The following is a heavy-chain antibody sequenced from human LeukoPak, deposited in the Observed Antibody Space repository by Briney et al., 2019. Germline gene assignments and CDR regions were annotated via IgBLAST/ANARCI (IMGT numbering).Heavy chain of an antibody. CDR1: GGSISSGGYY. D-gene: IGHD3-3*01. J-gene: IGHJ4*02. V-gene: IGHV4-31*03. Sequence: SETLSLTCTVSGGSISSGGYYWSWIRRHPGKGLEWIGYIYYSGSTYYNPSLKSRVTISVDTSKNQFSLKLSSVTAADTAVYYCARGTYGDFWSGYCDYWGQGTLVTVSS. CDR3: ARGTYGDFWSGYCDY. CDR2: IYYSGST.